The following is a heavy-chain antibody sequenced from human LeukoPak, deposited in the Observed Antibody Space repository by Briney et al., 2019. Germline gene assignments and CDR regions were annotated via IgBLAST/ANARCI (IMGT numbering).Heavy chain of an antibody. CDR1: GDSVSSNSAA. V-gene: IGHV6-1*01. D-gene: IGHD4-23*01. J-gene: IGHJ4*02. Sequence: ASQTLSLTCAISGDSVSSNSAAWNWIRQSPSRGLEWLGRTYYRSKWYNDYAVSVKSRITINPDTSKNQFSPQLNSVTPEDTAVYYCASGGGPNLPFDYWGQGTLVTVSS. CDR3: ASGGGPNLPFDY. CDR2: TYYRSKWYN.